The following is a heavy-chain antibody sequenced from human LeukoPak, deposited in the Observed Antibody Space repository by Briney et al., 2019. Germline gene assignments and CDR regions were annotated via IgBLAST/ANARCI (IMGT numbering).Heavy chain of an antibody. CDR2: ISSSGSTI. V-gene: IGHV3-48*03. CDR3: ARDYYDSSGCFDY. J-gene: IGHJ4*02. CDR1: GFTFSSYE. D-gene: IGHD3-22*01. Sequence: GGSLRLSCAASGFTFSSYEMNWVRQAPGKGLEWVSYISSSGSTIYYADSVKGRFTISRDNSKNTLYLQMNSLRAEDTAVYYCARDYYDSSGCFDYWGQGTLVTVSS.